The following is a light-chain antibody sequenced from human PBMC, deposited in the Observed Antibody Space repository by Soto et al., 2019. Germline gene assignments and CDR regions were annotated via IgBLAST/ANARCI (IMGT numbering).Light chain of an antibody. J-gene: IGKJ5*01. CDR2: DAS. Sequence: EIVLTQSPATLSLSPGERATLSCRASQSVSTYLAWYQQKPGQAPRLLIYDASNRATGIPARFSGGGSGTDFALTIGSLEPEDFAVYYCQQRTNWITFGQGTRLEIE. V-gene: IGKV3-11*01. CDR3: QQRTNWIT. CDR1: QSVSTY.